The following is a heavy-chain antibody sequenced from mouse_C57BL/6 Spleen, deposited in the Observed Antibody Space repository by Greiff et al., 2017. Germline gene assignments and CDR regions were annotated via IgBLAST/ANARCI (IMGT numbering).Heavy chain of an antibody. Sequence: EVKLEESGGGLVKPGGSLKLSCAASGFTFSDYGMHWVRQAPEKGLEWVAYISSGSSTIYYADTVKGRLTISRDNAKNTRFLQMTSLRSEDTAMYYCARDDGYDVAWFAYWGQGTLVTVSA. CDR3: ARDDGYDVAWFAY. J-gene: IGHJ3*01. CDR1: GFTFSDYG. D-gene: IGHD2-2*01. V-gene: IGHV5-17*01. CDR2: ISSGSSTI.